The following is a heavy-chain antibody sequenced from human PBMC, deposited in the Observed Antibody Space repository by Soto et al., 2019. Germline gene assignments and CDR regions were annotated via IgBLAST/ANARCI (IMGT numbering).Heavy chain of an antibody. CDR1: GVTVSNNF. D-gene: IGHD3-10*01. V-gene: IGHV3-66*01. J-gene: IGHJ4*02. Sequence: GGSLRLSCAASGVTVSNNFMTWVRQAPGKGLEWVSVIYPTGSTYYADSVKGRFTISRDNSTNTLFLQMNSLRGEDTVVYYCARERPMYGSGSLQLLYSFDYRGQGPLVTVS. CDR2: IYPTGST. CDR3: ARERPMYGSGSLQLLYSFDY.